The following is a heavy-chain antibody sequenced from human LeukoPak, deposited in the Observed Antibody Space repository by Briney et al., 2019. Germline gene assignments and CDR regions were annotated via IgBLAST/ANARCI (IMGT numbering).Heavy chain of an antibody. V-gene: IGHV3-23*01. CDR3: ASEQWELPKGGFDY. CDR1: GFTFSSYA. J-gene: IGHJ4*02. CDR2: ISGSGGST. Sequence: AGGSLRLSCAASGFTFSSYAMSWVRQAPGKGLEWVSAISGSGGSTYYADSVKGRFTISRDNSKNTLYLQMNSLRAEDTAVYYCASEQWELPKGGFDYWGQGTLVTVSS. D-gene: IGHD1-26*01.